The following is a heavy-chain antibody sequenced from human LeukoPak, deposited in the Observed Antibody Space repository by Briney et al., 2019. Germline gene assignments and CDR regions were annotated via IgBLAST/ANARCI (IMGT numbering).Heavy chain of an antibody. CDR3: VAEMTASAAFDI. CDR2: LHHTGRN. V-gene: IGHV4-39*01. D-gene: IGHD2-21*02. J-gene: IGHJ3*02. CDR1: GDSLTSSSHY. Sequence: PSETLSLTCTVSGDSLTSSSHYWGWIRQPPGKRLQWVASLHHTGRNYSNAALKSRVSISMDTAKSQFSLKVNSVTAAGSGVYYCVAEMTASAAFDIWGKGTMVAVSS.